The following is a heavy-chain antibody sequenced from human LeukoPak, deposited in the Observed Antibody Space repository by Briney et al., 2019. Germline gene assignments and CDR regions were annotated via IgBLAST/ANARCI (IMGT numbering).Heavy chain of an antibody. J-gene: IGHJ4*02. CDR1: GFIVSTSW. CDR2: SDGTRT. Sequence: PGGSLRLSCAASGFIVSTSWMHWVRQAPGKGLVWVSRSDGTRTTYADSVKGRFTVSIDIAQNTIYPQMNSLRAENTAVYFCARDDYNSLWGQGTLVTVSS. V-gene: IGHV3-74*01. D-gene: IGHD4-11*01. CDR3: ARDDYNSL.